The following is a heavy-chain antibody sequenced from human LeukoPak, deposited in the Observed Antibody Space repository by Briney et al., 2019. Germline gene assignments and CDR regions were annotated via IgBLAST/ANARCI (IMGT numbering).Heavy chain of an antibody. V-gene: IGHV1-2*06. CDR3: ARGGGTGFGEFQHRDAFDI. D-gene: IGHD3-10*01. J-gene: IGHJ3*02. CDR1: GYTFTGYY. Sequence: ASVKVSCKASGYTFTGYYMHWVRQAPGQGLEWMGRINPNSGGTNYAQKFQGRVTMTRDTSISTAYMELSRLRSDDTAVYYCARGGGTGFGEFQHRDAFDIWGQGTMVTVSS. CDR2: INPNSGGT.